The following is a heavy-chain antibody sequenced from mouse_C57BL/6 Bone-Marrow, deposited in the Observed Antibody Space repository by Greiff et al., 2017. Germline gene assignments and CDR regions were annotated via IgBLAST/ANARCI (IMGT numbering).Heavy chain of an antibody. D-gene: IGHD4-1*01. J-gene: IGHJ1*03. CDR2: LSYDGSN. Sequence: EVKLQESGPGLVKPSQSLSLTCSVTGYSITSGYYWNWIRQFPGNKLEWMGYLSYDGSNNYNPSLKNRISITRDTSKNQFFLKLNSVTTEDTATYYCAKLGLYCDVWGTGTTVTVSS. CDR3: AKLGLYCDV. V-gene: IGHV3-6*01. CDR1: GYSITSGYY.